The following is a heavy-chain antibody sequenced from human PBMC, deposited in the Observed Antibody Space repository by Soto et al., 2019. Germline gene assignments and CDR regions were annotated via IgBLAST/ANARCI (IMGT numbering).Heavy chain of an antibody. Sequence: QVQLVQSGAEVKKPGASVKVSCKASGYTFTGYYMHWVRQAPGQGLEWMGWINPNSGGTNYAQKFQGRGTKTKDTSISTAYMELSRLRSDDTAVYYCARALPYCSSTSCIYYYYYGMDVWGQGTTVTVSS. CDR3: ARALPYCSSTSCIYYYYYGMDV. D-gene: IGHD2-2*01. V-gene: IGHV1-2*02. CDR1: GYTFTGYY. CDR2: INPNSGGT. J-gene: IGHJ6*02.